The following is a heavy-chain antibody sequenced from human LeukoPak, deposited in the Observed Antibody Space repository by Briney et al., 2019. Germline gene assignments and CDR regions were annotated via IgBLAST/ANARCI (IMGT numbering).Heavy chain of an antibody. D-gene: IGHD1-7*01. CDR2: IRYDGSNK. V-gene: IGHV3-30*02. J-gene: IGHJ4*02. Sequence: PGGSLRLSCAASGFTFSSYGMHWVRQAPGKGLEWVAFIRYDGSNKYYADSVKGRFTISRDNSKNTLYLQMNSLRAEDTAVYYCAKDLRGNYVLGLFDYWGQGTLVTVSS. CDR1: GFTFSSYG. CDR3: AKDLRGNYVLGLFDY.